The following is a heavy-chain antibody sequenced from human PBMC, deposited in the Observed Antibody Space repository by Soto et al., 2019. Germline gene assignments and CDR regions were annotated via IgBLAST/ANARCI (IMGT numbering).Heavy chain of an antibody. CDR2: IYYSGST. CDR3: ASLGSGYYYYYGMDV. D-gene: IGHD3-10*01. Sequence: SETLSRTCTVSGGSISSSSYYWGWIRQPPGKGLEWIGSIYYSGSTYYNPSLKSRVTISVDTSKNQCSLKLSSVTAADTAVYYCASLGSGYYYYYGMDVWGQGTTVTVSS. CDR1: GGSISSSSYY. V-gene: IGHV4-39*01. J-gene: IGHJ6*02.